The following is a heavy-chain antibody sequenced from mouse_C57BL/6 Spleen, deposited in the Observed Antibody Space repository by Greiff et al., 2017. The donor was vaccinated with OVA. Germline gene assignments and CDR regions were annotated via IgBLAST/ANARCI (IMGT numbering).Heavy chain of an antibody. Sequence: VQLQQSGAELVRPGATVTLSCKASGYTFTDYEMHWVKQTPVHGLEWIGAIDPETGGTAYNQKFKGKAILTADKSSSTAYMELRSLTSEDSAVYYCTRSGYGSSYAYFDYWGQGTTLTVSS. J-gene: IGHJ2*01. CDR2: IDPETGGT. D-gene: IGHD1-1*01. CDR1: GYTFTDYE. V-gene: IGHV1-15*01. CDR3: TRSGYGSSYAYFDY.